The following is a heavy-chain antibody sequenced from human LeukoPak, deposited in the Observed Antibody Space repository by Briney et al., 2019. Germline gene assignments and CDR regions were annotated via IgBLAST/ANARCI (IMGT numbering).Heavy chain of an antibody. D-gene: IGHD3-10*01. J-gene: IGHJ3*02. CDR3: ARDVRGGALGAFDI. V-gene: IGHV1-2*02. CDR2: INPNSGGT. Sequence: ASVKVSCKASGYIFTAYYIHWLRQAPGQGLEWMGWINPNSGGTSFALNFQGRVTLTRDTSIITVYMELSRLRSDDTAVYYCARDVRGGALGAFDIWGQGTMVTVSS. CDR1: GYIFTAYY.